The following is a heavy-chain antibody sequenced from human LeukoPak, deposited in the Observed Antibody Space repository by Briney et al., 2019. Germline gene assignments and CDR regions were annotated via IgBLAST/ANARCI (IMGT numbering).Heavy chain of an antibody. J-gene: IGHJ4*02. CDR2: IYYSGST. CDR3: AGGDESRFDY. D-gene: IGHD3-16*01. V-gene: IGHV4-59*01. CDR1: GGSISSYY. Sequence: SGTLSLTCTVSGGSISSYYWSWIRQPPGKGLEWIGYIYYSGSTNYNPSLKSRVTISVDTSKNQFSLKLSSVTAADTAVYYCAGGDESRFDYWGQGTLVTVSS.